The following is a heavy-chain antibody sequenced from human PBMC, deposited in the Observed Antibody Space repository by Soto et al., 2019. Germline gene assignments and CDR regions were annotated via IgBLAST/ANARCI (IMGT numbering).Heavy chain of an antibody. V-gene: IGHV3-30*18. J-gene: IGHJ5*02. CDR3: AKSVLRWLQQLNWFDP. Sequence: QVQLVESGGGVVQPGRSLRLSCAASGFTFSSYGMHWVRQAPGKGLEWVAVISYDGSNKYYADSVKGRFTISRDNSKNMLYLQMNSLRAEDTAVYYCAKSVLRWLQQLNWFDPWGQGTLVTVSS. D-gene: IGHD3-22*01. CDR2: ISYDGSNK. CDR1: GFTFSSYG.